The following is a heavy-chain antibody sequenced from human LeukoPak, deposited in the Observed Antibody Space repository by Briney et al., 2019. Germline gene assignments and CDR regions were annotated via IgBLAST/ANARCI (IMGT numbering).Heavy chain of an antibody. CDR3: ARDPGLNAFDI. Sequence: GGSLRLSCTASGFGVSNNYMSWVRQAPGKGLEWVAVIYSGAATFYADAVEGRFSLSRDNSQNALFLQINSLKVEDSAVYYCARDPGLNAFDIWGQGTMVTVSS. J-gene: IGHJ3*02. V-gene: IGHV3-53*01. CDR1: GFGVSNNY. CDR2: IYSGAAT.